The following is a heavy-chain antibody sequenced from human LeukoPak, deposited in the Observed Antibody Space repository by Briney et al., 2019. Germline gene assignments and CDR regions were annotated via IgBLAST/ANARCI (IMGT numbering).Heavy chain of an antibody. J-gene: IGHJ4*02. Sequence: PSETLSLTFAVYGGSFSGYYWSWIRQPPGKGLEWIGEINHSGSTNYNPSLKSRVTISVDTSKNQFSLKLSSVTAADTAVYYCARAHYGSGSDFDYWGQGTLVTVSS. D-gene: IGHD3-10*01. CDR1: GGSFSGYY. CDR2: INHSGST. CDR3: ARAHYGSGSDFDY. V-gene: IGHV4-34*01.